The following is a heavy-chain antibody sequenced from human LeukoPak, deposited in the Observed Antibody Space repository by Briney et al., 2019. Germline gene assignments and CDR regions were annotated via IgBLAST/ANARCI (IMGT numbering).Heavy chain of an antibody. CDR3: ARGDIYCSGGVCYRWFDP. J-gene: IGHJ5*02. V-gene: IGHV1-2*02. CDR2: INPRIGGT. CDR1: AYTITGYY. D-gene: IGHD2-15*01. Sequence: ASVKVSCKASAYTITGYYIHLVRQAAGQGLEWMGWINPRIGGTNYAQKFQGRVTMTRDTSINTAYMELSRLTSDDTAVYFCARGDIYCSGGVCYRWFDPWGQGTLVTVSS.